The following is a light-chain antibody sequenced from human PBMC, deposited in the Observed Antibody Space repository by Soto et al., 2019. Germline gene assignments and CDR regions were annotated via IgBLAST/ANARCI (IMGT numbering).Light chain of an antibody. V-gene: IGLV1-47*01. CDR2: GNN. CDR1: SSNIGSNY. CDR3: ATWDDSLSGVV. J-gene: IGLJ3*02. Sequence: QPVLTQPPSVSGTPGQRVTISCSGSSSNIGSNYVFWYQHLPGTAPKLLIDGNNQRPSGVPDRFSGSKSGTSASLANSGLRFEDEADYYCATWDDSLSGVVFGGGTKVTVL.